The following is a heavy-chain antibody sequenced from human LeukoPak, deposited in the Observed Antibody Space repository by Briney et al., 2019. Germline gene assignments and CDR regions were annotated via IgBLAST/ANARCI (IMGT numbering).Heavy chain of an antibody. CDR3: ARALGGWPDAFDI. D-gene: IGHD6-19*01. V-gene: IGHV3-74*01. J-gene: IGHJ3*02. Sequence: PGGSLRLSCAASGFTFSSYWMHWVRQAPGKGLVWVSRINSDGSSTRYADSVKGRFTISRDNAKNTLYLHMNSLRAEDTAVYYCARALGGWPDAFDIWGQGTLVTVSS. CDR1: GFTFSSYW. CDR2: INSDGSST.